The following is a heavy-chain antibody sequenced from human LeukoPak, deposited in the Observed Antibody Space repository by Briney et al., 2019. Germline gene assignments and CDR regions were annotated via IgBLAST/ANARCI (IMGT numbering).Heavy chain of an antibody. D-gene: IGHD5-12*01. CDR3: ARSNIDRGGAFDI. CDR2: IRYDGSNK. Sequence: GGSLRLSCAASGFTFSSYGMHWVRQAPGKGLEWVAFIRYDGSNKYYADSVKGRFTISRDNSKNTLYLQMNSLRAEDTAVYYCARSNIDRGGAFDIWGQGTMVTVSS. V-gene: IGHV3-30*02. J-gene: IGHJ3*02. CDR1: GFTFSSYG.